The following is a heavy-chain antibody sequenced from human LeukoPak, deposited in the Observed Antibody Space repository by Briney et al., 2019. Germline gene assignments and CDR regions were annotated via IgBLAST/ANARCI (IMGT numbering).Heavy chain of an antibody. J-gene: IGHJ6*04. CDR1: GYFFTSYW. Sequence: GESLQISCKGSGYFFTSYWIGWVRQMPGKGLEWMGIIYPGDSDTRYSPSFQGQVTISADKSISTAYLQWSSLKASDTAMYYCARTPGYCSSTSCYHYYGMDVWGKGTTVTVSS. CDR3: ARTPGYCSSTSCYHYYGMDV. CDR2: IYPGDSDT. V-gene: IGHV5-51*01. D-gene: IGHD2-2*01.